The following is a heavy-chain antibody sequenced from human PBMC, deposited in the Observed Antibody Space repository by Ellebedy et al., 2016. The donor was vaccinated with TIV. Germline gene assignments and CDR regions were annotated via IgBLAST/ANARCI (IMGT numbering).Heavy chain of an antibody. CDR2: IHHSGRT. V-gene: IGHV4-34*01. CDR3: ARTSFVKGVSF. CDR1: LPSFTGYY. J-gene: IGHJ4*02. D-gene: IGHD3-10*01. Sequence: SETLSLXXGVDLPSFTGYYWTWIRQAPGKGLEWLGKIHHSGRTNYKSSLQSRVTISLHTSTRHFSLNLTSVTAADTAVYYCARTSFVKGVSFWGQGILVSVSS.